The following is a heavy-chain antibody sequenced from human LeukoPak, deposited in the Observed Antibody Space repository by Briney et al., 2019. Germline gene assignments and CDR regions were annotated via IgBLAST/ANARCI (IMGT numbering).Heavy chain of an antibody. Sequence: GGSLRLSCAASGFTFSSYGMSWVRQAPGKGLEWVSAISGSGGSTYYADSVKGRFTISRDNSKNTLYLQMNSLRAEDTAVYYCASSVAGTRYFDYWGQGTLVTVSS. CDR1: GFTFSSYG. V-gene: IGHV3-23*01. D-gene: IGHD6-19*01. J-gene: IGHJ4*02. CDR3: ASSVAGTRYFDY. CDR2: ISGSGGST.